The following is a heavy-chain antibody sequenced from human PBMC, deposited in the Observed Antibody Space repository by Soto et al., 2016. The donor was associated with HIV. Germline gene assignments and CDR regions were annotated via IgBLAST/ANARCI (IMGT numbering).Heavy chain of an antibody. CDR3: AKLRDIVLVVCWYF. CDR2: ISGSGDVT. Sequence: EVQLVESGGGLVQPGGSLRLSCEASGFTFSVYAMSWVRQAPGKGLEWVSGISGSGDVTYDADSVKGRFTISRDNSKKMVYLQMNSLRAEDTALYYCAKLRDIVLVVCWYFWGREPXVTVSS. V-gene: IGHV3-23*04. CDR1: GFTFSVYA. D-gene: IGHD2-15*01. J-gene: IGHJ4*02.